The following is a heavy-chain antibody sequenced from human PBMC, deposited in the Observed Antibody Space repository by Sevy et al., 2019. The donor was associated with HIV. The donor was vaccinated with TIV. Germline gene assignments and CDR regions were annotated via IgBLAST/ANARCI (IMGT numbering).Heavy chain of an antibody. CDR2: IHHTGNT. J-gene: IGHJ3*01. V-gene: IGHV4-30-4*01. CDR1: GGSITTADYY. Sequence: SETLSLTCTVSGGSITTADYYWSWIRQTPGKGLEWIGYIHHTGNTYYNPSLRSRVSHISVDTSKNQFSLKLTSMTAADRAVYFCARRVGGPGVRITFGGVKYGFDFWGQGRMVTVSS. D-gene: IGHD3-16*01. CDR3: ARRVGGPGVRITFGGVKYGFDF.